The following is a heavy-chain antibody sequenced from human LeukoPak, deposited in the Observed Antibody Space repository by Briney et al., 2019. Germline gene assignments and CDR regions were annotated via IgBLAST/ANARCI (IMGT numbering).Heavy chain of an antibody. Sequence: SETLSLTCTVSGGSISSYYWSWIRQPPGKGLEWIGYIYYSGSTNYNPSLKSRVTISVDTSKNQFSLKLSSVTAADTAVYYCARDQCSGDSCYEGWFDPWGQGTLVTVSS. V-gene: IGHV4-59*12. CDR3: ARDQCSGDSCYEGWFDP. CDR2: IYYSGST. J-gene: IGHJ5*02. D-gene: IGHD2-15*01. CDR1: GGSISSYY.